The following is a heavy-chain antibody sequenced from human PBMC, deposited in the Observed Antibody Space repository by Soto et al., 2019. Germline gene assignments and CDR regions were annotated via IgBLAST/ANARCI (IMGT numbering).Heavy chain of an antibody. J-gene: IGHJ4*02. V-gene: IGHV1-46*01. CDR3: ARDVGMASRPYLDY. D-gene: IGHD6-6*01. CDR2: INPSGGST. CDR1: GYTFTTYY. Sequence: GASVKVSCKASGYTFTTYYMYWVRQAPGQGLEWMGIINPSGGSTSFAQKFQGRVTMTRDTSTSTVYMELISLTSEDTAVYYCARDVGMASRPYLDYWGQGTLGTVSS.